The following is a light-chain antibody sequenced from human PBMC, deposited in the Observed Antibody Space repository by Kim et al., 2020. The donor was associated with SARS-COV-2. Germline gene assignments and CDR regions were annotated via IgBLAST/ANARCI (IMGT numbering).Light chain of an antibody. CDR3: QVWDSSTAV. J-gene: IGLJ3*02. CDR2: RDT. CDR1: NIGRKN. Sequence: VALGQWARITRGGNNIGRKNVHWYQQKPGQAPVLVIYRDTDRPSGIPERFSGSNSGNTATLTISRAQAGDEADYYCQVWDSSTAVFGGGTQLTVL. V-gene: IGLV3-9*01.